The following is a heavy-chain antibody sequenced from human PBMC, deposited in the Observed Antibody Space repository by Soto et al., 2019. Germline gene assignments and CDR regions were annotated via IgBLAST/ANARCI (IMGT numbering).Heavy chain of an antibody. CDR3: ARDLTASGYYYYGMDV. J-gene: IGHJ6*02. CDR2: IIPIFGTA. V-gene: IGHV1-69*13. CDR1: GGTFSSYA. D-gene: IGHD3-10*01. Sequence: SVKVSCKASGGTFSSYAISWLRQAPGQGLEWMGGIIPIFGTANYAQKFQGRVTITADESTSTAYMELSSLRSEDTAVYYCARDLTASGYYYYGMDVWGQGTTVTVSS.